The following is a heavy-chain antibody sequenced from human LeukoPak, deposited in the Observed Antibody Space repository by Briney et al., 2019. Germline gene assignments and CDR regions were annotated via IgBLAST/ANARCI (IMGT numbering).Heavy chain of an antibody. CDR3: AKPSYYDFWSASLGWFDP. V-gene: IGHV3-23*01. D-gene: IGHD3-3*01. Sequence: GGSLRLSCAASGFTFSSSAMSWVRQVPGKGLEWVSAISGSGGSTYYADSVKGRFTISRVNSKNTLYLQMNSLRAEDTAVYYCAKPSYYDFWSASLGWFDPWGQGTLVTVSS. CDR1: GFTFSSSA. CDR2: ISGSGGST. J-gene: IGHJ5*02.